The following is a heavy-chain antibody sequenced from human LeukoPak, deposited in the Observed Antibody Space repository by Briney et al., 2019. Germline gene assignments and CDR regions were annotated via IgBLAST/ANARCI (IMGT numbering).Heavy chain of an antibody. CDR2: ISSGSEHI. CDR1: GFIFSSYS. D-gene: IGHD3-16*02. V-gene: IGHV3-21*01. CDR3: ARSDTVAVIPLDY. J-gene: IGHJ4*02. Sequence: GGSLRLSCAASGFIFSSYSMNWVRQAPGKGLEWVSSISSGSEHILYADSVKGRFTISRDNANNLLYLQMNSLRDEDTAVYYCARSDTVAVIPLDYWGQGTLVTVSS.